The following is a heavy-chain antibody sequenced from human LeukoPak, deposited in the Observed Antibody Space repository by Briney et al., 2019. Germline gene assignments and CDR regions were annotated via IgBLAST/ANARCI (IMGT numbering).Heavy chain of an antibody. J-gene: IGHJ3*02. Sequence: GESLKISCKGSGYSFTSYWIGWVRQMPGKGLEWMGIIYPGDSDTRYSPSFQGQVTISADKSISTAYLQWSSLKASDTAVYYCARHLGDYYDSSGYYFDAFDIWGQGTMVTVSS. CDR2: IYPGDSDT. CDR3: ARHLGDYYDSSGYYFDAFDI. D-gene: IGHD3-22*01. V-gene: IGHV5-51*01. CDR1: GYSFTSYW.